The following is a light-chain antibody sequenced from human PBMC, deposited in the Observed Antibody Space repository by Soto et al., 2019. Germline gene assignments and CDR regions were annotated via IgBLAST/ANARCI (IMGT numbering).Light chain of an antibody. CDR3: SSYAGSDNYVV. V-gene: IGLV2-8*01. Sequence: ALTQPASVSGSPGQSITISCTGTSSDVGAYNYVSWYQQHPGKAPKLMIYEVSKRPSGVPDRFSGSKSGDTASLTVSGLQAEDEAEYYCSSYAGSDNYVVFGGGTKVTVL. J-gene: IGLJ2*01. CDR2: EVS. CDR1: SSDVGAYNY.